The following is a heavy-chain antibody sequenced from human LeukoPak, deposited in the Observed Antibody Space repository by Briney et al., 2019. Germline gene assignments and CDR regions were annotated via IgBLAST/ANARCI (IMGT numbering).Heavy chain of an antibody. V-gene: IGHV3-7*01. CDR1: GFTFSSYW. CDR2: IKQDGSEK. J-gene: IGHJ6*02. Sequence: PGGSLRLSCAASGFTFSSYWMSWVRQAPGKGLEWVANIKQDGSEKYYVDSVKGRFTISRDNAKNSPYLQMNSLRAEDTAVYYCARTGSGWDYYYYYGMDVWGQGTTVTVSS. CDR3: ARTGSGWDYYYYYGMDV. D-gene: IGHD6-19*01.